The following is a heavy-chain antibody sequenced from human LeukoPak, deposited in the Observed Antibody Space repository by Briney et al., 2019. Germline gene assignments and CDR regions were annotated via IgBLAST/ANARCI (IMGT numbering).Heavy chain of an antibody. D-gene: IGHD4-11*01. J-gene: IGHJ6*03. CDR3: ASDCSNYETLLAPYYYYYYMDV. CDR2: INPNSGGT. Sequence: ASVKVSCKASGYTFTGYYMHWVRQAPGQGLEWMGWINPNSGGTNYAQKFQGRVTMTRDTSISTAYMELSRLRSDDTAVYYCASDCSNYETLLAPYYYYYYMDVWGKGTTVTISS. CDR1: GYTFTGYY. V-gene: IGHV1-2*02.